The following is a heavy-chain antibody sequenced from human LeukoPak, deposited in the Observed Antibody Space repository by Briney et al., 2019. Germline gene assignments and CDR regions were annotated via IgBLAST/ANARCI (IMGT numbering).Heavy chain of an antibody. D-gene: IGHD3-16*01. CDR3: AKIQYYDYV. J-gene: IGHJ4*02. V-gene: IGHV3-30*18. CDR1: GFNFSSYG. Sequence: GGSLRLFCAASGFNFSSYGMHWVRQDPGKGLEWVAVISYDGSNKYYADSVKGRFTISRDSSKNTLYLQMNSLRAEDTAVYYCAKIQYYDYVWGQGTLVTVSS. CDR2: ISYDGSNK.